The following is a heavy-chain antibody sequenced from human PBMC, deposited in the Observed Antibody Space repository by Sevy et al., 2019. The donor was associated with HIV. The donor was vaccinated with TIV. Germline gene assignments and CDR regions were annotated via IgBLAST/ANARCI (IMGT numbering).Heavy chain of an antibody. CDR3: ARESGSDWYLDY. Sequence: GGSLRLSCKASGFIFSRYGVHWVRQAPGKGLEWVASIFNDGKTKYYGDPVKGRFTISRDDSKNTLYLQMDSLRDEDTAVYYCARESGSDWYLDYWGQGTLVTVSS. CDR1: GFIFSRYG. CDR2: IFNDGKTK. V-gene: IGHV3-33*01. D-gene: IGHD2-21*02. J-gene: IGHJ4*02.